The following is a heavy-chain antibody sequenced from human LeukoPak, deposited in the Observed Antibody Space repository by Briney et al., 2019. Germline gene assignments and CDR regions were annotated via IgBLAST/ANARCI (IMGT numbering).Heavy chain of an antibody. CDR1: GFTFSSYA. V-gene: IGHV3-30-3*01. Sequence: TGRSLRLSCAASGFTFSSYAMHWVRQAPGKGLEWVAVISYDGSNKYYADSVKGRFTISRDNSKNTLYLQMNSLRAEDTAAYYCARDLRDGYNFEFGYWGQGTLVTVSS. D-gene: IGHD5-24*01. J-gene: IGHJ4*02. CDR3: ARDLRDGYNFEFGY. CDR2: ISYDGSNK.